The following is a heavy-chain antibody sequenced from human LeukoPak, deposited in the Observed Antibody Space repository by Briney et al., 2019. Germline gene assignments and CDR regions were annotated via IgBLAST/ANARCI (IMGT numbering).Heavy chain of an antibody. CDR2: IIPIFGTA. V-gene: IGHV1-69*13. D-gene: IGHD2-2*01. Sequence: EASVKVSCKASGGTFSSYAISWVRQAPGQGLEWMGGIIPIFGTANYAQKFQGRVTITADESTSTAYMELSSLRSEDTAVYYCARVSYCSSTSCFPLGFDPWGQGTLVTVSS. CDR1: GGTFSSYA. J-gene: IGHJ5*02. CDR3: ARVSYCSSTSCFPLGFDP.